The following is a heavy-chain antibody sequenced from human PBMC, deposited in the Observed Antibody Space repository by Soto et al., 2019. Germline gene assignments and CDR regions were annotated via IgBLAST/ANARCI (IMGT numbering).Heavy chain of an antibody. J-gene: IGHJ4*02. V-gene: IGHV4-61*01. Sequence: SETLSLTCSVSGGSVSNKTYYWSWIRQPPGKRLEWIRYVYYSGTTNHNPSLESRVTISVDLSKNQFSLRLSSVTTADTALYYCARTTAVPNTLRSRYFFDYRGQGTLVTV. CDR2: VYYSGTT. CDR3: ARTTAVPNTLRSRYFFDY. CDR1: GGSVSNKTYY. D-gene: IGHD4-17*01.